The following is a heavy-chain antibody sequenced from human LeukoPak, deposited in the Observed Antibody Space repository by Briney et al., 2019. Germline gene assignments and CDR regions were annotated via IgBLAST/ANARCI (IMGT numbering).Heavy chain of an antibody. Sequence: ASVKVSCKASGHTFTGYYMHWVRQAPGQGLEWMGWINPNSGGTNYAQKFQGRVTMTRDTSISTAYMELSRLRSDDTAVYYCARANLNWDNFDYWCQGTLVTVSS. D-gene: IGHD1/OR15-1a*01. CDR1: GHTFTGYY. J-gene: IGHJ4*02. CDR3: ARANLNWDNFDY. CDR2: INPNSGGT. V-gene: IGHV1-2*02.